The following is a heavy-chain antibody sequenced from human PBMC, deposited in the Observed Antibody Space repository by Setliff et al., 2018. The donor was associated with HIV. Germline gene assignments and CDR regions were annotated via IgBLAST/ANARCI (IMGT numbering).Heavy chain of an antibody. J-gene: IGHJ4*02. D-gene: IGHD1-26*01. CDR2: IHHSGTT. CDR3: ARVPHRVVGTTTLLYHFDY. V-gene: IGHV4-38-2*01. Sequence: SETLSLTCAVSGYSISSGYYWAWIRQSPGKGLDWIGSIHHSGTTYYNPSLKSRVTISVDTATNQVSLQVNSVTAVDTAVYYCARVPHRVVGTTTLLYHFDYWGLGTLVTVSS. CDR1: GYSISSGYY.